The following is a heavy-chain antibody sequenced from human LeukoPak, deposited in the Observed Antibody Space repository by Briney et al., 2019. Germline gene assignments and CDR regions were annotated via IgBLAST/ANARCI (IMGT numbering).Heavy chain of an antibody. CDR2: ISRSGGTI. CDR1: GFTFSSYD. Sequence: GGSLRLSCAASGFTFSSYDMNWIRQAPGKGLEWVSFISRSGGTIYYADSVKGRFTISRDNAKNSLYLQVNSLRAEDTAVYYCARDLDRDAFDIWGQGTMVTVSS. J-gene: IGHJ3*02. CDR3: ARDLDRDAFDI. V-gene: IGHV3-48*03. D-gene: IGHD1-1*01.